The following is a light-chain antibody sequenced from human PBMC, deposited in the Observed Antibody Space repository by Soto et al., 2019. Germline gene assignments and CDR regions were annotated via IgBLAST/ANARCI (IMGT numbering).Light chain of an antibody. CDR3: SSYTSSSTAV. CDR1: SSDIGDYSY. V-gene: IGLV2-14*01. Sequence: QSALTQPASVSGSPGQSITISCTGTSSDIGDYSYVSWYQQHSGKAPKLMIYDVSNRPSGVSYRFSGSKSGNTASLTISGLQAEDEADYYCSSYTSSSTAVFGTGTKLTVL. CDR2: DVS. J-gene: IGLJ1*01.